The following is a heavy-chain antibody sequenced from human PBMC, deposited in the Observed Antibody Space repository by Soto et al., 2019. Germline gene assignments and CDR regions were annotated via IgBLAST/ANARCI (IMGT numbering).Heavy chain of an antibody. CDR1: GGSISSYY. CDR3: ARDSRGYSYGYSYFDY. D-gene: IGHD5-18*01. J-gene: IGHJ4*02. CDR2: IYSSGSA. Sequence: SAALSLTCTVSGGSISSYYWSSIRQPPGKGMEWIGYIYSSGSANYNPSLKRRVTISVDTSKNQVPLKLSSVTAAATPVYYCARDSRGYSYGYSYFDYWGQGTLVTVSS. V-gene: IGHV4-59*01.